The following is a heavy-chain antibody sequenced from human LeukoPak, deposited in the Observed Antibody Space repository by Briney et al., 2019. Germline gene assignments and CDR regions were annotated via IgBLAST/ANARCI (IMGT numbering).Heavy chain of an antibody. Sequence: SETLSLTCAVYGGSFSGYYWSWIRQPPGRGLEWIGEINHSGSTNYNPSLKSRVTISVDTSKNQFSLKLSSVTAADTAVYYCARGHPIVTTYLQTGNWFDPWGRGTLVTVSS. V-gene: IGHV4-34*01. CDR1: GGSFSGYY. J-gene: IGHJ5*02. CDR2: INHSGST. CDR3: ARGHPIVTTYLQTGNWFDP. D-gene: IGHD4-11*01.